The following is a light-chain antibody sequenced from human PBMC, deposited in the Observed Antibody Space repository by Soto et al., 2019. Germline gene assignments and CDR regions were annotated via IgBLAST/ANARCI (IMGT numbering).Light chain of an antibody. Sequence: EIVLTQSPGTLSLSPGERATLSCRASQSVSSSYLAWYQQKPGQAPRLLIYGASSRATGIPDRFSGSGSETEFTLTISRLEPADFAVYYCQQYGSSSWTFGQGTKVEIK. CDR2: GAS. J-gene: IGKJ1*01. CDR1: QSVSSSY. CDR3: QQYGSSSWT. V-gene: IGKV3-20*01.